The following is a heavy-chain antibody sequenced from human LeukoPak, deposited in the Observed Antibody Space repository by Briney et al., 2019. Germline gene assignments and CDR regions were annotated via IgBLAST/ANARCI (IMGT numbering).Heavy chain of an antibody. V-gene: IGHV3-30*04. CDR1: GFTFSSYA. D-gene: IGHD2-8*01. Sequence: GGSLRLSCAASGFTFSSYAMHWVRQAPGKGLEWVAVISYDGSNKYYADSVKGRFTISRDNSRNTLYLQMNSLRAEDTAVYYCARERMTTGVLFFDYWGQGTLVTVSS. CDR2: ISYDGSNK. J-gene: IGHJ4*02. CDR3: ARERMTTGVLFFDY.